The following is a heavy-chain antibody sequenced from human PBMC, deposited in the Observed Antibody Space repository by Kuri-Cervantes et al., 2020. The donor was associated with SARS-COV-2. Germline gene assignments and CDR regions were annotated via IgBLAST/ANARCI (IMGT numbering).Heavy chain of an antibody. V-gene: IGHV4-39*01. Sequence: GSLRLSCTVSGGSISGSSYYWGWIRQPPGKGLEWIGSIYYSGSTYYNPSLKSRVTISVDTSKNQFSLKLSSVTAADTAVYYCARQTMSSITIFGVVITKNWFDPWGQGTLVTVSS. D-gene: IGHD3-3*01. CDR1: GGSISGSSYY. CDR3: ARQTMSSITIFGVVITKNWFDP. J-gene: IGHJ5*02. CDR2: IYYSGST.